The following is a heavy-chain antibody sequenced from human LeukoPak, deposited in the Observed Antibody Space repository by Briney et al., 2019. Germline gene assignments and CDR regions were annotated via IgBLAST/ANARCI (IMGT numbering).Heavy chain of an antibody. CDR3: ARDSTSFTIFGVVTSDY. D-gene: IGHD3-3*01. V-gene: IGHV1-69*05. J-gene: IGHJ4*02. CDR1: GGTFSSYA. Sequence: ASVKVSCKASGGTFSSYAISWVRQAPGQGLEWMGRIIPIFGTANYAQKFQGRVTITTDESTSTAYMELSSLRSEDTAVYYCARDSTSFTIFGVVTSDYWGQGTLVTVSS. CDR2: IIPIFGTA.